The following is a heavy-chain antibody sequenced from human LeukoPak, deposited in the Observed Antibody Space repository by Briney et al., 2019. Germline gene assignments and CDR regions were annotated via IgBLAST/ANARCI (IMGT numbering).Heavy chain of an antibody. CDR3: AQTRYNWNNWFDP. J-gene: IGHJ5*02. CDR1: GYTFTSYY. CDR2: INPSGGST. D-gene: IGHD1-20*01. Sequence: ASVKVSCKASGYTFTSYYMHWVRQAPGQGLEWMGIINPSGGSTSYAQKFQGRVTMTRDTSTSTAYMELRSLRSDDTAVYYCAQTRYNWNNWFDPWGQGTLVTVSS. V-gene: IGHV1-46*01.